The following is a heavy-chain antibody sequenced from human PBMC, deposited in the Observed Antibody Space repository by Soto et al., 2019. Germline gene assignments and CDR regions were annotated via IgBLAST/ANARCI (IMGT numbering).Heavy chain of an antibody. D-gene: IGHD3-9*01. Sequence: EVQLLESGGGLVQPGGSLRLSCAASGFTFNIYAMTWVRQAPGKGLEWVSGISGSGGRTYYADSVKGRFTISRDNSKNTLDQQMNSLRAEDTAVYYCAKLNDYDILTGYRSEYFQHWGQGTLVTVSS. CDR2: ISGSGGRT. J-gene: IGHJ1*01. CDR3: AKLNDYDILTGYRSEYFQH. CDR1: GFTFNIYA. V-gene: IGHV3-23*01.